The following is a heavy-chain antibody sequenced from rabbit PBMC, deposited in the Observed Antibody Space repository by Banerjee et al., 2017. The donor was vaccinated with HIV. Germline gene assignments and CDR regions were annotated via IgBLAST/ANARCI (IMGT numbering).Heavy chain of an antibody. CDR1: GIEFNSFG. Sequence: QEQMVESGGGLVTLGGSLKLSCKASGIEFNSFGISWVRQAPGKGLEWIAYIYPDYGSTNYARWVNGRFTISLDNAQNTVFLQMTSLTAADTATYFCARDLAGVTGWNFGLWGPGTLVTVS. V-gene: IGHV1S47*01. CDR3: ARDLAGVTGWNFGL. CDR2: IYPDYGST. J-gene: IGHJ4*01. D-gene: IGHD4-1*01.